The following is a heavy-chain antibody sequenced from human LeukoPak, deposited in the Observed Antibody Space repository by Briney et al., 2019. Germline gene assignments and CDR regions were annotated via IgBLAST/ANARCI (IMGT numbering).Heavy chain of an antibody. CDR2: INHSGST. V-gene: IGHV4-34*01. J-gene: IGHJ4*02. Sequence: PSETLSLTCAVYGGSFSPYYWSWIRQPPGKGLEWIGEINHSGSTNYNPSLKSRVTISVDTSKNQFSLRLSSVTAADTAVYYCARGYDYWGQGTLVTVSS. CDR1: GGSFSPYY. CDR3: ARGYDY.